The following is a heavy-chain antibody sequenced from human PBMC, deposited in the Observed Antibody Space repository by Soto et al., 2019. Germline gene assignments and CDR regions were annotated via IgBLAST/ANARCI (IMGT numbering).Heavy chain of an antibody. D-gene: IGHD6-6*01. J-gene: IGHJ4*02. CDR2: IWYDGSNN. CDR3: ARSPPGVAGRYYFDF. Sequence: QVQLVESGGGVVQPGRSLRLSCAASGLAFSSYGMHWVRQTPGNGLEWVALIWYDGSNNYYADSVKGRFTISRDNSKTTLYLQMHSLRAEDAAVYFCARSPPGVAGRYYFDFWGQGTLVTVSS. V-gene: IGHV3-33*01. CDR1: GLAFSSYG.